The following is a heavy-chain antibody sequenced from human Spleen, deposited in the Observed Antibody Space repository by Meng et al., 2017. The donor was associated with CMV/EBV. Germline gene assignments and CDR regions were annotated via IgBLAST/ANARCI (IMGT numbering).Heavy chain of an antibody. CDR3: TRGGTSAMRDGMDV. D-gene: IGHD2-2*01. V-gene: IGHV3-73*01. Sequence: GGSRRLPVEASGSTLSASLIHWVRQASGKGLEWLGRIRSKDSPDTTTSSAPVKYASSVNGRITISRDDSRSTAWLQLNSLKAGDMAIYYCTRGGTSAMRDGMDVWGQGTTVTVSS. J-gene: IGHJ6*02. CDR2: IRSKDSPDTT. CDR1: GSTLSASL.